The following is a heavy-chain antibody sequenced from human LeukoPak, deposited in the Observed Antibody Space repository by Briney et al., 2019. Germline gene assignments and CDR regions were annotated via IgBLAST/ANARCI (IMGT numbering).Heavy chain of an antibody. V-gene: IGHV6-1*01. CDR3: VRLIGNSWLDS. Sequence: SQTPSLTCAISGDSVSSNIVTWTWVRQSPSRGLEWLGRTYYRSKWYNDYAGSLNGRITINPGTSKNQLSLQLNSVTPEDTAVYSCVRLIGNSWLDSWGHETLVNVSS. J-gene: IGHJ5*01. CDR1: GDSVSSNIVT. CDR2: TYYRSKWYN.